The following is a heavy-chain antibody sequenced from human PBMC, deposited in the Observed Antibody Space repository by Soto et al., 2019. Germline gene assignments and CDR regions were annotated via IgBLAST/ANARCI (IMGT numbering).Heavy chain of an antibody. D-gene: IGHD3-10*01. CDR2: ISGGGGTT. J-gene: IGHJ3*01. V-gene: IGHV3-23*01. CDR1: GFTFSNYA. Sequence: GGSLRLSCAASGFTFSNYAMSWVRQAPGKGLEWVSVISGGGGTTYYADSVKGRFTISRDNSKNTLYLQMNSLRAEDTALYYCARSRFGELYFHAFDVWGQGTMVTVSS. CDR3: ARSRFGELYFHAFDV.